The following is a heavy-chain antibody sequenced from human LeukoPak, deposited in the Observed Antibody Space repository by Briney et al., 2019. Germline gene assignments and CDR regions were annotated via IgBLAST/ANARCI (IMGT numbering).Heavy chain of an antibody. CDR3: ARVAAAYYDYVWGSYPNHGMDV. D-gene: IGHD3-16*02. V-gene: IGHV3-64*01. CDR1: VFTFSSYA. Sequence: PGGSLRLSCAASVFTFSSYAMHWGRQAPGKGLEYVSAISSNGGSTYYANSVKGRFTISRDNSKNTLYLQMGSLRAEDMAVYYCARVAAAYYDYVWGSYPNHGMDVWGQRTTVTVSS. J-gene: IGHJ6*02. CDR2: ISSNGGST.